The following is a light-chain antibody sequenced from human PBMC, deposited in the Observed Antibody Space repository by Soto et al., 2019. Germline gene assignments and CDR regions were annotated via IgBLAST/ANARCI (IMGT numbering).Light chain of an antibody. CDR3: SSYTSSGTLV. Sequence: QSALTQPASVSGSPGQSITISCTGTSSDVGGYTYVAWYQHHPGKAPKLMIYDVSNRPSGVSSRFSGPKSGNTASLTISGLQAEDEADYYCSSYTSSGTLVFGGGTQLTVL. V-gene: IGLV2-14*03. J-gene: IGLJ3*02. CDR2: DVS. CDR1: SSDVGGYTY.